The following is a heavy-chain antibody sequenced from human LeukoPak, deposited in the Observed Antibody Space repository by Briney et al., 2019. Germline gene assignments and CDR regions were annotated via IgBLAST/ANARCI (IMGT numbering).Heavy chain of an antibody. Sequence: GGSLRLSRAASGFTVITNDMTWVRQAPGKGLEWVSVLYSDGNTKYADSVQGRFTISRDNSKSTLYLEMNSLSPDDTAVYYCARGVEPLAANTLAYWGQGTLVTVSS. CDR3: ARGVEPLAANTLAY. CDR2: LYSDGNT. CDR1: GFTVITND. J-gene: IGHJ4*02. D-gene: IGHD1-14*01. V-gene: IGHV3-53*01.